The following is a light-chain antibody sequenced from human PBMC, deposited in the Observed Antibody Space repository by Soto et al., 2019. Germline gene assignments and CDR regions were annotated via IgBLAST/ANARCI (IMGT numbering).Light chain of an antibody. V-gene: IGKV1-6*02. Sequence: IQLTQSPSSLSASVGARVTITCRASQTINNNLNWYQQKPGKAPKLLIYGASSLQSGVPSRFSGSGSGTDFTLTISSLQPEDFATYYCLQDYNYPPTFGPGTKVDI. CDR2: GAS. CDR3: LQDYNYPPT. J-gene: IGKJ3*01. CDR1: QTINNN.